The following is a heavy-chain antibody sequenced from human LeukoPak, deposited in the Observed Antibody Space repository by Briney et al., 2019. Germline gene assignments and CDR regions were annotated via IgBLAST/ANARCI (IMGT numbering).Heavy chain of an antibody. V-gene: IGHV1-2*02. Sequence: ASVKVSCKASGYTFTGYYIHWMRQAPGQGLEWMGWINPNSGGTNYAQKFQGRVTMTRDTSISTAYMELSRLRSDDTAVYYCARGAAEDVLLWFGELFVDYWGQGTLVTVSS. CDR1: GYTFTGYY. CDR2: INPNSGGT. D-gene: IGHD3-10*01. J-gene: IGHJ4*02. CDR3: ARGAAEDVLLWFGELFVDY.